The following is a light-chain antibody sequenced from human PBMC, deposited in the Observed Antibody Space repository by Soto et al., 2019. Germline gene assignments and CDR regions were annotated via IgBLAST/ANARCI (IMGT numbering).Light chain of an antibody. J-gene: IGLJ1*01. CDR1: SSNIGSNT. V-gene: IGLV1-44*01. CDR2: SNN. Sequence: QSVLTQPPSASGTPGQRVTISCSGSSSNIGSNTVNWYQQLPGTAPKLLIYSNNQRPSGVPDRFSGSKSGTSASLAISGLQSDDEADYYCAAWHDSLNGYVFGTGTKLTVL. CDR3: AAWHDSLNGYV.